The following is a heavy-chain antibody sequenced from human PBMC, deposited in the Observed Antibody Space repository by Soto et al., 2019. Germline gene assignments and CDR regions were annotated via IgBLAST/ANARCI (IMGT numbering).Heavy chain of an antibody. V-gene: IGHV4-59*01. D-gene: IGHD6-25*01. Sequence: PSETLSLTCTVSGASISGSYCSWIRQHQGKGLGRLGYIHYSGNTNYNPSLKSRVTISVETSKYRCSLNVNSVTAAGTAVYFRARVTRPDSGPLTYVASGGQGFRVTVSS. CDR3: ARVTRPDSGPLTYVAS. CDR2: IHYSGNT. CDR1: GASISGSY. J-gene: IGHJ4*02.